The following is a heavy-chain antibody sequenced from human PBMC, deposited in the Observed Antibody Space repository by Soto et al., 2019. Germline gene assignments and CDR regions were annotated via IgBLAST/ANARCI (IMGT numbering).Heavy chain of an antibody. CDR3: ARHFGYMTTVTTAKYYYGMDV. D-gene: IGHD4-17*01. CDR1: GGSISSSSYY. V-gene: IGHV4-39*01. J-gene: IGHJ6*02. Sequence: SETLSLTCTVSGGSISSSSYYWGWIRQPPGKGLEWIGSIYYSGSTYYNPSLKSRVTISVDTSKNQFSLKLSSVTAADTAVYYCARHFGYMTTVTTAKYYYGMDVWGQGT. CDR2: IYYSGST.